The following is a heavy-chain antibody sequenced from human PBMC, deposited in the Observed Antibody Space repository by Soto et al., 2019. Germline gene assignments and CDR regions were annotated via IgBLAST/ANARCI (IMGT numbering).Heavy chain of an antibody. D-gene: IGHD6-25*01. J-gene: IGHJ4*02. CDR3: ARAPLGIIAAPDF. V-gene: IGHV4-31*03. CDR2: IYYSGST. CDR1: GGSISSGGYY. Sequence: PSETLSLTCTVSGGSISSGGYYWSWIRQHPGKGLEWIGYIYYSGSTYYNPSLKSRVTVSTDTSITTTYMELSSLTSDDTAVYYCARAPLGIIAAPDFWGQGTLVTVSS.